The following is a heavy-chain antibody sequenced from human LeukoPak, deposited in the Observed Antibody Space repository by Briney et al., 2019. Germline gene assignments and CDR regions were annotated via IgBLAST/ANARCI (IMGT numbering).Heavy chain of an antibody. D-gene: IGHD3-16*01. CDR1: GGSFSGYY. V-gene: IGHV4-34*01. CDR3: ARGRVNVWGSSN. J-gene: IGHJ4*02. Sequence: PSETLSLTCAVYGGSFSGYYWSWIRQPPGKGLEWIGEINHSGSTNYNPSLKSRVTISVDTSKNQFSLKLSSVTAADTAVYYCARGRVNVWGSSNWGQGTLVTVSS. CDR2: INHSGST.